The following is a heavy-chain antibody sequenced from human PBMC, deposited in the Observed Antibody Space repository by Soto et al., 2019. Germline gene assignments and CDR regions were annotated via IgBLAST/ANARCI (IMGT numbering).Heavy chain of an antibody. Sequence: QVQLQESGPGLVKPSQTLSLTCTVSGDSIGGSGYYWSWIRQYPGKGLEWMGYIWYRGGTYYNPSLKRRVSISVYTSKNQFSLRLSSLTSSDTAVYFCARDRKPSWFDPWGSGIQFTVDS. CDR2: IWYRGGT. J-gene: IGHJ5*02. CDR3: ARDRKPSWFDP. CDR1: GDSIGGSGYY. V-gene: IGHV4-31*03.